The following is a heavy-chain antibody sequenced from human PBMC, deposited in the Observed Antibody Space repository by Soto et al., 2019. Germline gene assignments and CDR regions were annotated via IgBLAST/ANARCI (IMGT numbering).Heavy chain of an antibody. V-gene: IGHV4-34*01. CDR1: GGSFSCYY. J-gene: IGHJ6*04. Sequence: SETLSLTCAVYGGSFSCYYWSWIRQPPGKGLEWIGEINHSGSTNYNPSLKSRVTISVDTSKNQFSLKLSSVTAADTAVYYCESAVRGVTDYYYYGMDVWGEGTTVTVSS. CDR3: ESAVRGVTDYYYYGMDV. D-gene: IGHD3-10*01. CDR2: INHSGST.